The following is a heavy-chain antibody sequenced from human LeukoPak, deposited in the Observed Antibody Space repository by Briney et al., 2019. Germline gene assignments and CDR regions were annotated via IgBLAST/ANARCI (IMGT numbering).Heavy chain of an antibody. V-gene: IGHV3-23*01. J-gene: IGHJ3*02. Sequence: GGSLRLSCTASGFTFSSYAMSWFRQAPGKGLDWVSAITGTGATTYYADSVKGQFTISRDNSKNTLYLQMNSLRAEDTAVYYCAKRGADSGGNSALVAFDIWGQGTMVTVSS. CDR2: ITGTGATT. D-gene: IGHD4-23*01. CDR3: AKRGADSGGNSALVAFDI. CDR1: GFTFSSYA.